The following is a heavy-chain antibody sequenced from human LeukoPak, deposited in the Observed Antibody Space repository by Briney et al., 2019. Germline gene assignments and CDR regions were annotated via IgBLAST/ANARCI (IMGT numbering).Heavy chain of an antibody. D-gene: IGHD5-12*01. J-gene: IGHJ5*02. CDR1: GDSISSSSYY. V-gene: IGHV4-39*07. CDR3: VRVGDSGYDYRGWIDP. Sequence: SETLSLTCTVSGDSISSSSYYWGWIRQPPGKGLEWIENIYYRGSTYYNPSLKSRVTISVDTSKNQFSLKLRSVTAADTAVYYCVRVGDSGYDYRGWIDPWGQGTLVTVSS. CDR2: IYYRGST.